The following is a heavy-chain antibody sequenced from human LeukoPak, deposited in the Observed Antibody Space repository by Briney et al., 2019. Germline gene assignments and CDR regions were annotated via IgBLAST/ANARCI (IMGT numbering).Heavy chain of an antibody. CDR2: IYSGGST. CDR1: GFTVSSSY. V-gene: IGHV3-66*02. Sequence: GGSLRLSCEASGFTVSSSYMSWVRQAPGKGLEWVSVIYSGGSTYYADSVKGRFTISRDNSKNTLYLQMNSLRAEDTAVYYCARDQYYYGSGTIDYWGQGTLVTVSS. D-gene: IGHD3-10*01. CDR3: ARDQYYYGSGTIDY. J-gene: IGHJ4*02.